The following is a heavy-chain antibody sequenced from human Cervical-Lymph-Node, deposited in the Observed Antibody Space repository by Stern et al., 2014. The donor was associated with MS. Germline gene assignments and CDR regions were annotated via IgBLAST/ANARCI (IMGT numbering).Heavy chain of an antibody. Sequence: QLQMQESGPGLVKPSETLSLTCTVSGGSITNRDYWGWIRQSPGKGLEWIGSVYYSGITYYRPSLKSRATISIDTSRKHFFLRLTSVTATDTAVYFCARGVTAVTNYVPNWCFDLWGRGTLVTVSS. CDR1: GGSITNRDY. J-gene: IGHJ2*01. D-gene: IGHD4-11*01. CDR2: VYYSGIT. CDR3: ARGVTAVTNYVPNWCFDL. V-gene: IGHV4-39*02.